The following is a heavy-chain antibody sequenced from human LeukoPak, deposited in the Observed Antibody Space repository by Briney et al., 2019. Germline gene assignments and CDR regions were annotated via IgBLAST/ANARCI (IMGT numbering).Heavy chain of an antibody. Sequence: GGSLRLSCAASGFPFSSYSMNWVRQAPGKGLAWVSSISSSSSYIYYADSVKGRFTISRDNAKNSLYLQMNSLRAEDTAVYYCARGIVATLDYFDYWGQGTLVTVSS. CDR2: ISSSSSYI. D-gene: IGHD5-12*01. J-gene: IGHJ4*02. CDR3: ARGIVATLDYFDY. V-gene: IGHV3-21*01. CDR1: GFPFSSYS.